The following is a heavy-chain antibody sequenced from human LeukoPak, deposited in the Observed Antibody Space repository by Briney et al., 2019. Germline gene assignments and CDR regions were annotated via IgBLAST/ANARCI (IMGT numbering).Heavy chain of an antibody. CDR2: IRDDGSNK. J-gene: IGHJ4*02. CDR3: AKGYSGYEWFFDY. V-gene: IGHV3-30*02. Sequence: GGSLRLSCAASGFTFSSYGMHWVRQAPGKGLEWVAFIRDDGSNKYYADSVNGRCIISRDNSKNTLYLQMNSLRVADTAVYYCAKGYSGYEWFFDYWGQGTLVTGSS. CDR1: GFTFSSYG. D-gene: IGHD5-12*01.